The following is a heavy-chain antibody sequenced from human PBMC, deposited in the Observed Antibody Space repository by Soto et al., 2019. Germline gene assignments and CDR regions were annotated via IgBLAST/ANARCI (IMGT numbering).Heavy chain of an antibody. D-gene: IGHD2-2*01. CDR2: LNPNTGAT. CDR1: GYIITGYY. V-gene: IGHV1-2*02. CDR3: AIASVRDCSTTPCFTRHNWFDP. J-gene: IGHJ5*02. Sequence: QVQLLQSGAELKKPGASVKVSCKASGYIITGYYMHWVRQAPGQGLEWMGWLNPNTGATNSARKCQDSVTMSRDTPLNSVYMELSRLRSDDKAVYYCAIASVRDCSTTPCFTRHNWFDPWGQGTLVTVSS.